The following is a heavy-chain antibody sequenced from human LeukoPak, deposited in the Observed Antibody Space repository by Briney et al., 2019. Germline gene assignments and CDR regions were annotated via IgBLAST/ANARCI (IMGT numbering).Heavy chain of an antibody. J-gene: IGHJ4*02. V-gene: IGHV5-51*01. CDR1: GFSFIRSW. CDR3: ARLVASDGLLYFDF. CDR2: IYPGDSQT. Sequence: GESLKISCKGSGFSFIRSWIGWVRQTPGKRLEWMGIIYPGDSQTIFSPSFQGQVTISADKSIYTAYLQWASLEASDSAMYYCARLVASDGLLYFDFWGQGTLVTVSS. D-gene: IGHD2-21*01.